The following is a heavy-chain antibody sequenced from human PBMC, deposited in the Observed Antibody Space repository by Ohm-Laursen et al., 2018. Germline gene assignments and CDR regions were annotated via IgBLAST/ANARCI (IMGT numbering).Heavy chain of an antibody. CDR1: GLTFSNYD. J-gene: IGHJ4*02. CDR3: GRCMGRARDGVEY. V-gene: IGHV3-23*01. Sequence: SLRLSCAAPGLTFSNYDLTWVRQAPGEGLQWVSSFASRGGSTYYADSVKGRFTISRDDSKNTMYLHMSGLRVEDTAVYYCGRCMGRARDGVEYWGQGTLVTVSS. D-gene: IGHD2-8*01. CDR2: FASRGGST.